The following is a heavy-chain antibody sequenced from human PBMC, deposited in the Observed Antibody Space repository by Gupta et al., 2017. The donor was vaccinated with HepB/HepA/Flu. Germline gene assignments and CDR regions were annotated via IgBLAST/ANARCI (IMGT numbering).Heavy chain of an antibody. J-gene: IGHJ3*02. CDR2: MSGSGSDV. CDR3: ASMAVAASDAFDI. CDR1: GFTFRDYY. V-gene: IGHV3-11*04. D-gene: IGHD6-19*01. Sequence: QVRLVESDGGFGERGESLRISCEASGFTFRDYYMSWVRQAPGKGLEWLAYMSGSGSDVYYAASVKGRFVISRDNAKNSLYLQMYSLRAEDTAVYYCASMAVAASDAFDIWGHGTMVTVSS.